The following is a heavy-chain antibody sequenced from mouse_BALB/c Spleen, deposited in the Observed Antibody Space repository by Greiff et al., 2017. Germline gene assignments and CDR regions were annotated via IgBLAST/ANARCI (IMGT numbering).Heavy chain of an antibody. V-gene: IGHV1-7*01. CDR1: GYTFTSYW. CDR3: ARRGLRLDYFDD. CDR2: INPSTGYT. Sequence: ESGAELAKPGASVKMSCKASGYTFTSYWMHWVKQRPGQGLEWIGYINPSTGYTEYNQKFKDKATLTADKSSSTAYMQLSSLTSEDSAVYYCARRGLRLDYFDDWGQGTTLTVSS. D-gene: IGHD2-2*01. J-gene: IGHJ2*01.